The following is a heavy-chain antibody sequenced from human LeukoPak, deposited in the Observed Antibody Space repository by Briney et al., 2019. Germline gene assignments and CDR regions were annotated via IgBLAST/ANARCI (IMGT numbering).Heavy chain of an antibody. CDR3: ATELWFGEFGNWFDP. CDR2: IIPIFGTA. V-gene: IGHV1-69*05. CDR1: GGTFSSYA. Sequence: GASVKVSCKASGGTFSSYAISWVRQAPGQGLEWMGGIIPIFGTANYAQRFQGRVTITTDESTSTAYMELSSLRSEDTAVYYCATELWFGEFGNWFDPWGQGTLVTVSS. J-gene: IGHJ5*02. D-gene: IGHD3-10*01.